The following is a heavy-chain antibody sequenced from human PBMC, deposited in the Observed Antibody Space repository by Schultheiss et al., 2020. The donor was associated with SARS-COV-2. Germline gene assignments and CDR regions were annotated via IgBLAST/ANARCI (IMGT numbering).Heavy chain of an antibody. CDR3: ARGSGGINSRYTNWFDP. J-gene: IGHJ5*02. CDR1: GGSISSYY. Sequence: GSLRLSCTVSGGSISSYYWSWIRQPPGKGLEWIGYIYYSGSTNYNPSLKSRVTISVDTSKNQFSLKLSSVTAADTAVYYCARGSGGINSRYTNWFDPWGQGTLVTVSS. V-gene: IGHV4-59*01. D-gene: IGHD1-14*01. CDR2: IYYSGST.